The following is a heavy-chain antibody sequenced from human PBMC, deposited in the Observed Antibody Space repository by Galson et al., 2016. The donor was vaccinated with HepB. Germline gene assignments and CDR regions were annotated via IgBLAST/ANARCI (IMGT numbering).Heavy chain of an antibody. CDR1: GGTFSSYV. J-gene: IGHJ6*02. V-gene: IGHV1-69*13. CDR3: AREESYCSGTSCPDYYYYYYGMDV. CDR2: IIPFFGAA. Sequence: SVKISCKASGGTFSSYVISWVRLAPGEGLEWMGGIIPFFGAAHYAQKFRGRVTITADESTSTAYMELSSLSSEDTAVYFCAREESYCSGTSCPDYYYYYYGMDVWGQETTVTVSS. D-gene: IGHD2-2*01.